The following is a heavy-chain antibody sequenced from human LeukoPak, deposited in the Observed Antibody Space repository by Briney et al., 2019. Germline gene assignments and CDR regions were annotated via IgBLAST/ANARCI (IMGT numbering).Heavy chain of an antibody. Sequence: GGSLRHSCAASGFTFSSYGFHWVRQAPGKGLEWVALISYDGSNNHYADSVKGRFAISRDNSKNTLYLQMSSLRAEDTAVYYCAKDGATWRDPVASWGQGTLVTVSS. CDR3: AKDGATWRDPVAS. V-gene: IGHV3-30*18. CDR2: ISYDGSNN. D-gene: IGHD2-21*01. J-gene: IGHJ5*02. CDR1: GFTFSSYG.